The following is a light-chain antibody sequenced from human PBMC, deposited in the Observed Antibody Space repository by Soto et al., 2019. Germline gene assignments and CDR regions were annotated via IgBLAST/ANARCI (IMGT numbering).Light chain of an antibody. CDR3: QQYGSSPLP. CDR2: DAS. J-gene: IGKJ4*01. V-gene: IGKV3-20*01. CDR1: ESVSSSY. Sequence: EIVLTQSPGTLSLSPGERATLSCRASESVSSSYLAWYQQKPGQAPRLLIYDASSRATGIPDRFSGSGSGTDFTLTVSRLEPEDFALYYCQQYGSSPLPFGGGTKVEIK.